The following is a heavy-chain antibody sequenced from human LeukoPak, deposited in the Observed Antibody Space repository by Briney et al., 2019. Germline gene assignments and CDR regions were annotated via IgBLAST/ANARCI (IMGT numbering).Heavy chain of an antibody. V-gene: IGHV1-24*01. CDR2: FDPEDGET. CDR3: ATDFKAYYYYGMDV. J-gene: IGHJ6*02. Sequence: RASVKVSCKVSGYTLTELSMHWVRQAPGKGLEWMGGFDPEDGETIYAQKFQGRVTVTEDTSTDTAYMELSSPRSEDTAVYYCATDFKAYYYYGMDVWGQGTTVTVSS. CDR1: GYTLTELS.